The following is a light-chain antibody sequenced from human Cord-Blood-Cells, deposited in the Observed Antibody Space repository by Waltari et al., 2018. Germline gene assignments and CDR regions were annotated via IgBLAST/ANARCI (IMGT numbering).Light chain of an antibody. CDR3: CSYAGSSTWV. V-gene: IGLV2-23*01. J-gene: IGLJ3*02. Sequence: QSDLTQPASVSGSPGQSITISCTGTSSDVGRYNLVSWYQQHPGKAPKLLIYEGSKRPSGVSNRFSGSKSGNTASLTISGLQAEDEADYYCCSYAGSSTWVFGGGTKLTVL. CDR2: EGS. CDR1: SSDVGRYNL.